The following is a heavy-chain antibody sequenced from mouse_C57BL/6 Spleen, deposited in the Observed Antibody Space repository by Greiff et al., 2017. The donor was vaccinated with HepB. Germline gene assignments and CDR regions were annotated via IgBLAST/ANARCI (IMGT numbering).Heavy chain of an antibody. D-gene: IGHD1-1*01. J-gene: IGHJ3*01. Sequence: VQLQQSGPELVKPGASVKMSCKASGYTFTDYNMHWVKQSHGKSLEWIGYINPNNGGTSYNQKFKGKATLTVNKSSSTAYMELRSLTSEDSAVYYCARSGNYGGSFFAYWGRGTLVTVSA. V-gene: IGHV1-22*01. CDR2: INPNNGGT. CDR3: ARSGNYGGSFFAY. CDR1: GYTFTDYN.